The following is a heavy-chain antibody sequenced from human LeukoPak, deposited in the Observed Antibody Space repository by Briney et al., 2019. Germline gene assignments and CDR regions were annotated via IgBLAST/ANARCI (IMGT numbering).Heavy chain of an antibody. CDR2: ISYDGSNK. D-gene: IGHD6-19*01. V-gene: IGHV3-30-3*01. CDR3: ASSIAVGGSCLDY. Sequence: TGRSLRLSCAASGFTFSSYAMHWVRQAPGKGLEWVAVISYDGSNKYYADSVKGRFTISRDNSKNTLYLQMNSLRAEDTAVYYCASSIAVGGSCLDYWGQGTVVTVSS. CDR1: GFTFSSYA. J-gene: IGHJ4*02.